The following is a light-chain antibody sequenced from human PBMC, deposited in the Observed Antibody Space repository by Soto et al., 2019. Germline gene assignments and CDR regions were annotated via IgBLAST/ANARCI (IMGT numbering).Light chain of an antibody. V-gene: IGKV1-39*01. Sequence: DIQMTQSPSSLSASVGDRVTITCRASKSISSYLNWYQHKPGKAPKVLIYAASSLQSGVPSRFSGSGSGTVFTLTISSLQPEDFATYYCQQSYDIPTFGPGTKVDIK. CDR3: QQSYDIPT. CDR1: KSISSY. CDR2: AAS. J-gene: IGKJ3*01.